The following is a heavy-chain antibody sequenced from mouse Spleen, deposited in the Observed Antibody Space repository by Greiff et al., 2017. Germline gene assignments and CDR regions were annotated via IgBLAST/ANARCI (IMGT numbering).Heavy chain of an antibody. J-gene: IGHJ2*01. CDR3: ARSTDYGYYFDY. CDR2: INPSSGYT. Sequence: QVQLKESGAELARPGASVKMSCKASGYTFTSYTMHWVKQRPGQGLEWIGYINPSSGYTKYNQKFKDKATLTADKSSSTAYMQLSSLTSEDSAVYYCARSTDYGYYFDYWGQGTTLTVSS. D-gene: IGHD1-1*01. V-gene: IGHV1-4*01. CDR1: GYTFTSYT.